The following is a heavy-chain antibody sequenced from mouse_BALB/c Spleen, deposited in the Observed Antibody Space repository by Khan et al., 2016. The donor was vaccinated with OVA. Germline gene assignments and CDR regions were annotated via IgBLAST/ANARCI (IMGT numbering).Heavy chain of an antibody. D-gene: IGHD2-10*01. CDR2: INTYTGEP. CDR1: GHTFTNYG. V-gene: IGHV9-3-1*01. J-gene: IGHJ4*01. CDR3: ARPPYFSYAMDN. Sequence: QFQLVQSGPELKKPGETVKISCKASGHTFTNYGMNWVKQAPGKGLKWMGWINTYTGEPTYADDFNGRFAFSLETSANTAYLQIINLKNADTATYFCARPPYFSYAMDNWGQGTSVTVSS.